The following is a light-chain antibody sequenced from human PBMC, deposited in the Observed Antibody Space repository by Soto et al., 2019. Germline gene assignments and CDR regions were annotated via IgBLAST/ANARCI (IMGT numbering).Light chain of an antibody. V-gene: IGLV2-14*01. CDR1: SSDVGGYNY. Sequence: QCVLTQPASVSGSPGQSITISCTGTSSDVGGYNYVSWYQQHPGKAPKLMIYDVSNRPSGVSNRFSGSKSGNTASLTISGLQAEAEADYYCSSYTSSSTLVVFGGGTKLTVL. CDR2: DVS. J-gene: IGLJ2*01. CDR3: SSYTSSSTLVV.